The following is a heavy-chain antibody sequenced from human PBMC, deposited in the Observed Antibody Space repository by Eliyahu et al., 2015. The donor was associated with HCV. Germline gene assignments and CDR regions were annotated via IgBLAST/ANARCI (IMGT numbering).Heavy chain of an antibody. Sequence: QVQLVESGGGLVKPGGSLRLSCAASGFTFGDFYMSWIRQAPGKGLEGISYISSSGSNTKSADSVKGRFTVSRDNAKNSLYLQMNDLRAEDTAVYFCAKGGSWFDSWGQGTLATVSS. CDR3: AKGGSWFDS. CDR1: GFTFGDFY. CDR2: ISSSGSNT. D-gene: IGHD2-15*01. V-gene: IGHV3-11*06. J-gene: IGHJ5*01.